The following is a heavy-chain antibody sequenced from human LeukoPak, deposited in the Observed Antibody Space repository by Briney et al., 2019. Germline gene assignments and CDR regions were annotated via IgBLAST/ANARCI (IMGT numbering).Heavy chain of an antibody. D-gene: IGHD3-22*01. V-gene: IGHV4-4*07. J-gene: IGHJ5*02. CDR2: IYSIGST. CDR1: GGSISSHY. CDR3: ARAPSDYYNNWFDP. Sequence: SETLSLTCAVSGGSISSHYWSWIRQPAGKGLEWIGRIYSIGSTDYNPSLKSRVTMSVDTSKNQFSLKLSSVTAADTAMYYCARAPSDYYNNWFDPWGQGTLVTVSS.